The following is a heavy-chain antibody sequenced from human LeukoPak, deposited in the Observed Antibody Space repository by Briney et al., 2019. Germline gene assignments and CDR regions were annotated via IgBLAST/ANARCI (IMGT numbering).Heavy chain of an antibody. Sequence: SETLSLTCAVYGGSFSGYYWSWIRQPPGKGLEWIGEINHSGSTNYNPSLKSRVTISVDTSKNQFSLKLSSVTAADTAVYYCARGRGYCSGGSCFNWFDPWGQGTLVTVSS. CDR3: ARGRGYCSGGSCFNWFDP. V-gene: IGHV4-34*01. D-gene: IGHD2-15*01. J-gene: IGHJ5*02. CDR2: INHSGST. CDR1: GGSFSGYY.